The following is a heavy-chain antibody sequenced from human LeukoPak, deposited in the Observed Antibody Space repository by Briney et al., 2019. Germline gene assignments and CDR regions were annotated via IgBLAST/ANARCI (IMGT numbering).Heavy chain of an antibody. J-gene: IGHJ4*02. CDR2: ISDSGNT. CDR3: AKGSRCSGSYYFDY. V-gene: IGHV3-23*01. D-gene: IGHD1-26*01. CDR1: GFTLSSYA. Sequence: GGSLRLSCAASGFTLSSYAMSWVRQAPGKGLEWVSAISDSGNTYHADSVKGRFTISRDNAKNSLYLQMNSLRAEDTAVYYCAKGSRCSGSYYFDYWGQGTLVTVSS.